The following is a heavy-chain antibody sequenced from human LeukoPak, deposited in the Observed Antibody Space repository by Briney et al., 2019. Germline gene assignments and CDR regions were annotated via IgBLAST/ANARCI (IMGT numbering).Heavy chain of an antibody. CDR1: GFTFSSYA. CDR3: ASYPPRGGWYGTRDY. Sequence: GGSLRLSCAGSGFTFSSYAMHWVRQAPGKGLEWVAVISYDGSNKYYADSVKGRFTISRDNSKNTLDLQMNSLRAEDTAVYYCASYPPRGGWYGTRDYWGRGTLVTVSS. V-gene: IGHV3-30*04. CDR2: ISYDGSNK. D-gene: IGHD6-19*01. J-gene: IGHJ4*02.